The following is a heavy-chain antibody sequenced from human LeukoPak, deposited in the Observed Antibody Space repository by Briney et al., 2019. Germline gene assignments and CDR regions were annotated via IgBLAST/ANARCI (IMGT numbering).Heavy chain of an antibody. D-gene: IGHD2/OR15-2a*01. CDR2: MYYSGST. Sequence: SETLSLACTVPGASISSYYGRWGRQPRGKGEGWIGYMYYSGSTNYNPSLKSRVPISVDPSKNQFSLKLNSVTAADTAVYFCARELKVGNTGYYFDYWGQGTLVTVSS. V-gene: IGHV4-59*01. CDR3: ARELKVGNTGYYFDY. CDR1: GASISSYY. J-gene: IGHJ4*02.